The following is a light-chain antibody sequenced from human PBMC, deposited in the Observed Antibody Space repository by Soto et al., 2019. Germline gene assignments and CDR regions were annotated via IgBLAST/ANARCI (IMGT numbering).Light chain of an antibody. CDR1: NSNIGAGYD. CDR3: QSYDNSLTVSVV. V-gene: IGLV1-40*01. J-gene: IGLJ2*01. CDR2: ANN. Sequence: QSVLTQPPSASGTPGQRVTISCSGSNSNIGAGYDVHWYQQLPGTAPKLLIYANNNRPSGVPDRFSGSRSGASASLAITGLQAEDEADYYCQSYDNSLTVSVVFGGGTKLTVL.